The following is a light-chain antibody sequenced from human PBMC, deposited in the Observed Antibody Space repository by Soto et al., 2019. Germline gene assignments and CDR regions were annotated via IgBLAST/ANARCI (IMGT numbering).Light chain of an antibody. J-gene: IGKJ1*01. CDR3: QRYNSALGT. V-gene: IGKV1-27*01. Sequence: DIQMTQSPSSLSASVGDRVTITCRASQGISNYLAWYQQKPGKVPKLLIYSTSTLQSGVPSRFSGSGSGTDFTLTISSLQPEDVATYYCQRYNSALGTFGQGTKVEIK. CDR2: STS. CDR1: QGISNY.